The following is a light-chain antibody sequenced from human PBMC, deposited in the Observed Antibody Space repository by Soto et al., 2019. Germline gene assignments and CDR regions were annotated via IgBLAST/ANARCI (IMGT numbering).Light chain of an antibody. J-gene: IGLJ3*02. CDR1: SSNIGSNT. V-gene: IGLV1-44*01. CDR3: SSFAGNNNLV. Sequence: QSVLTQPPSASGTPGQRVTISCSGSSSNIGSNTVTWYQQLPGTAPKLLISTDDQRPSGVPDRFSGSKSGSSASLAISGLQSQDEADYFCSSFAGNNNLVFGGGTKLTVL. CDR2: TDD.